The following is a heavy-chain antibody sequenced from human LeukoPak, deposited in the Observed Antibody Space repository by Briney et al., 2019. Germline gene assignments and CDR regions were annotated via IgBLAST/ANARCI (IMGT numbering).Heavy chain of an antibody. Sequence: PGGSLRLSCAGSGLTFSSYAMSWVRQAPGKGLEWVSSISGSGGVTYYPDSVRGRFTISRDNSKNTLVLQMNSLRAEDTAVYYCTRASIAVADWYFQDWGQGTLVTVSS. D-gene: IGHD6-19*01. V-gene: IGHV3-23*01. J-gene: IGHJ1*01. CDR3: TRASIAVADWYFQD. CDR1: GLTFSSYA. CDR2: ISGSGGVT.